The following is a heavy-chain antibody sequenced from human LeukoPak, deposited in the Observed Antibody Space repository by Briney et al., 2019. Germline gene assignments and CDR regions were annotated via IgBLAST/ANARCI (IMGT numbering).Heavy chain of an antibody. J-gene: IGHJ6*03. CDR2: INTDGSST. V-gene: IGHV3-74*01. Sequence: GGSLRLSCAASGFTFSSYWMHWVRQAPGKGLVWVSRINTDGSSTSYADSVKGRFTISRDNAKNTLYLQMNSLRAEDTAVYYCARVSSGVDPLPKAYYYYYYMDVWGKGTTVTVSS. D-gene: IGHD1-26*01. CDR1: GFTFSSYW. CDR3: ARVSSGVDPLPKAYYYYYYMDV.